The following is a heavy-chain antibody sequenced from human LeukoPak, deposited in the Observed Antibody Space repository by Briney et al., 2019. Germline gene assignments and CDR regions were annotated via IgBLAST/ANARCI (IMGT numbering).Heavy chain of an antibody. CDR2: ISGSGSST. V-gene: IGHV3-23*01. CDR3: ARDRAGIWFGDPQDYYYYMDV. J-gene: IGHJ6*03. CDR1: GFTFSSYG. D-gene: IGHD3-10*01. Sequence: GGSLRLSCAASGFTFSSYGMSWVRQAPGKGLEWVSAISGSGSSTYYAAAVKGRFTISRDNSKNTLYLQMNSMRAEDTAVYYCARDRAGIWFGDPQDYYYYMDVWGKGTTVTISS.